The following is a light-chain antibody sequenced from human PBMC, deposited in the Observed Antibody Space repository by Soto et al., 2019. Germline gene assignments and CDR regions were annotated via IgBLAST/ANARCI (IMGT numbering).Light chain of an antibody. CDR3: QQYGRSPPVK. CDR1: QSVSNNY. J-gene: IGKJ1*01. CDR2: GAS. V-gene: IGKV3-20*01. Sequence: DIVLTPSPGTLSLSLGARATLSCRASQSVSNNYLAWYQQRPGQAPRLLIYGASTRAAGIPDRFSGSGSGTDFTLPISRLEPEDFAVYYCQQYGRSPPVKFGQGTKVDIK.